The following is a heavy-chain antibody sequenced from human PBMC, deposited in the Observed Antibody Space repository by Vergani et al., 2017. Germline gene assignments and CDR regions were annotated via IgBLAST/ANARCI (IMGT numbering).Heavy chain of an antibody. CDR1: GYTFTSYA. J-gene: IGHJ6*03. CDR2: INAGNGNT. V-gene: IGHV1-3*01. Sequence: QVQLVQSGAEVKKPGASVKVSCKASGYTFTSYAMHWVRQAPGQRLEWMGWINAGNGNTKYSQKFQGRVTITRDTSASTAYMELSSLRSEDTAVYYCAXDLREGYCSSTSCFYYYYMDVWGKGTTVTVSS. CDR3: AXDLREGYCSSTSCFYYYYMDV. D-gene: IGHD2-2*01.